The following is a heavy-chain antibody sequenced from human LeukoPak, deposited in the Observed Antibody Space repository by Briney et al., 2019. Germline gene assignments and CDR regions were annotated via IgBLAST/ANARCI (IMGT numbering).Heavy chain of an antibody. CDR1: GGSLSGYN. V-gene: IGHV4-34*01. J-gene: IGHJ2*01. CDR2: VNHSGIT. CDR3: ARGRYFDL. Sequence: PSETLSLTCAVYGGSLSGYNWNWIRQPPGKGLEWIGEVNHSGITNYNPSLKSRVTISVDTSKNQFSLKLSSVTAADTAVHCCARGRYFDLWGRGTLVTVSS.